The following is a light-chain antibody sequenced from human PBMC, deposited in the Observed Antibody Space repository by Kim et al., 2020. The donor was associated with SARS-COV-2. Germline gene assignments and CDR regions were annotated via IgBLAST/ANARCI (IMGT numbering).Light chain of an antibody. Sequence: LYPGETATLSVTASQSFSTNLAWFQQRPGQAPRLLIYDASNRANGIPARFSGSGYGTDFTLTISSLEPEDFAVYYCQHRSDWPLTFGGGTKVDIK. CDR1: QSFSTN. J-gene: IGKJ4*01. CDR2: DAS. V-gene: IGKV3-11*01. CDR3: QHRSDWPLT.